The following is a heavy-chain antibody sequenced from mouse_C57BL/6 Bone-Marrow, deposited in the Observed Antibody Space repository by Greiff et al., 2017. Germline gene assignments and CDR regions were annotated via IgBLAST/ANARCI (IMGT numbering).Heavy chain of an antibody. CDR2: ISSGSSTI. J-gene: IGHJ3*01. CDR3: ARGGNYLFAY. CDR1: GFTFSDYG. Sequence: EVMLVESGGGLVKPGGSLKLSCAASGFTFSDYGMHWVRQAPEQGLEWVAYISSGSSTIYYADTVKGRFTISRDNAKNTLFLQMTSLRSEDTAMYYCARGGNYLFAYWGQGTLVTVSA. D-gene: IGHD2-1*01. V-gene: IGHV5-17*01.